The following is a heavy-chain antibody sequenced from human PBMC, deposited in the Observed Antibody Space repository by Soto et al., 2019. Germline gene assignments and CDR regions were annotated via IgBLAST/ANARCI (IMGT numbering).Heavy chain of an antibody. Sequence: QITLKESGPTLVKPTQTLTLTCTFSGFSLSTSGVGVGWIRQPPGKALEWLALIYWDDDKRYSPSLKSRLTITKDHPKTQVVLTMTYMEPVDTATYYCAHTRRYSCSGGSCYPFDYWGQGTLVTVSS. J-gene: IGHJ4*02. V-gene: IGHV2-5*02. CDR1: GFSLSTSGVG. D-gene: IGHD2-15*01. CDR3: AHTRRYSCSGGSCYPFDY. CDR2: IYWDDDK.